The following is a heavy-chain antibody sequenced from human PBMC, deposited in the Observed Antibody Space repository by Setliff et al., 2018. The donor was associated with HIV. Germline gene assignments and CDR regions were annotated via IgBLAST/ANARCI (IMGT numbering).Heavy chain of an antibody. CDR3: ARGGWSGGGPLHYSYYYLDV. CDR2: LISMFKIP. J-gene: IGHJ6*02. D-gene: IGHD2-15*01. V-gene: IGHV1-69*13. Sequence: SVKVSCKTSGGTFRSQAISWVRQAPGQGLEWMGGLISMFKIPQIAQKFQGRVTIIADESTSTAYMGLSSLTSEDTAVYYCARGGWSGGGPLHYSYYYLDVWGQGTAVTV. CDR1: GGTFRSQA.